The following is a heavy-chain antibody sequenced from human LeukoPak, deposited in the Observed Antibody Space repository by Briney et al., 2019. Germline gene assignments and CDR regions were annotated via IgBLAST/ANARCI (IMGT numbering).Heavy chain of an antibody. CDR3: ARAEYSYGNSGIGY. D-gene: IGHD5-18*01. Sequence: PSETLSLTCTVSGGSISSYYWSWIRQPPGKGLEWIGYIYYSGSTNYNPSLKSRVTISVDTSKNQFSLKLNSVTAADTAVYYCARAEYSYGNSGIGYWGQGTLVTVSS. CDR2: IYYSGST. V-gene: IGHV4-59*01. CDR1: GGSISSYY. J-gene: IGHJ4*02.